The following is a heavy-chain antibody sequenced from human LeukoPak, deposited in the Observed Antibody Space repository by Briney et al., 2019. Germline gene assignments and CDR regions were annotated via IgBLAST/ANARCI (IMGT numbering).Heavy chain of an antibody. J-gene: IGHJ5*02. D-gene: IGHD1-1*01. CDR1: GYNFANYW. V-gene: IGHV5-51*01. Sequence: GESLKISCKGSGYNFANYWIGWVRQLPGKGLEWMGIIYPGDSDTKYSPSFQGQVTISADKSISIAYVQWSSLKASDSAMYYCARQDWDDGWFDPWGQGTLVTVSS. CDR2: IYPGDSDT. CDR3: ARQDWDDGWFDP.